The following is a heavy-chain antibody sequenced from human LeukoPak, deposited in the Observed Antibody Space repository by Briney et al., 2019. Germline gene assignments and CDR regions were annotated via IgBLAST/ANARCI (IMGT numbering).Heavy chain of an antibody. CDR2: IKSDGKT. CDR3: ARAPSEVGGYYPEYFRH. Sequence: GGSLRLSCEASGFTFSRYWMHWVRQAPGKGLVWVSRIKSDGKTNYADSVKGRFTISRDNAKNTVSLQMDSLRAEDTGVYYCARAPSEVGGYYPEYFRHWGQGTLVTVS. J-gene: IGHJ1*01. D-gene: IGHD3-22*01. CDR1: GFTFSRYW. V-gene: IGHV3-74*01.